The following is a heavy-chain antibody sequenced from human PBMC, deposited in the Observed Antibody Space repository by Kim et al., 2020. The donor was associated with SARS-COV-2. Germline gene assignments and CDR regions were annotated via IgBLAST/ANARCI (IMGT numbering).Heavy chain of an antibody. CDR1: GGTFSSYA. CDR2: IIPILGIA. CDR3: ARLATTGASWFNMVRGALDAFDI. V-gene: IGHV1-69*04. Sequence: SVKVSCKASGGTFSSYAISWVRQAPGQGLEWMGRIIPILGIANYAQKFQGRVTITADKSTSTAYMELSSLRSEDTAVYYCARLATTGASWFNMVRGALDAFDIWGQGTMVTVSS. D-gene: IGHD3-10*01. J-gene: IGHJ3*02.